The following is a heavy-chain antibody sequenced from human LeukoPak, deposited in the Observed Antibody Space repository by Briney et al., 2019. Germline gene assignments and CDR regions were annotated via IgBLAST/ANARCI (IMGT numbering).Heavy chain of an antibody. CDR3: ARGGPGYSSSWLNLGNYYFDY. Sequence: PSETLSLTCTVSGGSISSGGYYWSWIRQHPGTGLEWIGYIYYSGSTYYNPSLKSRVTISVDTSKNQFSLKLSSVTAADTAVYYCARGGPGYSSSWLNLGNYYFDYWGQGTLVTVSS. J-gene: IGHJ4*02. D-gene: IGHD6-13*01. V-gene: IGHV4-31*03. CDR1: GGSISSGGYY. CDR2: IYYSGST.